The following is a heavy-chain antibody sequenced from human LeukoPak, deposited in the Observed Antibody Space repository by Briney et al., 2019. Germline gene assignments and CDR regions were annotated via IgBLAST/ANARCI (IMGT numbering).Heavy chain of an antibody. CDR2: ISAYNGNT. CDR1: VYTFTSYG. CDR3: ARGFGWIQPWYSLFDY. Sequence: ASVTVSCKASVYTFTSYGIIWVRRAPGQGLEWMGWISAYNGNTNYAQKLQGSVTMPPDTSTSTAYMELRRLRSDDTAVYYCARGFGWIQPWYSLFDYWGQGTLVTVSS. D-gene: IGHD5-18*01. J-gene: IGHJ4*02. V-gene: IGHV1-18*01.